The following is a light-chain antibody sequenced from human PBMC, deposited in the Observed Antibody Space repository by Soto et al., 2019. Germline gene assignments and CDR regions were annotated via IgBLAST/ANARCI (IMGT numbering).Light chain of an antibody. Sequence: DIQMTQSPSSLSASVGDRVTITCRASQGIRNDLAWYQQKPGRAPKRLIYGASSLQSGVPSRVSASGSATEYSRTISSLEPEDFPSYDCLQHNSYPQTVGQGTKVEIK. V-gene: IGKV1-17*01. CDR1: QGIRND. CDR2: GAS. J-gene: IGKJ1*01. CDR3: LQHNSYPQT.